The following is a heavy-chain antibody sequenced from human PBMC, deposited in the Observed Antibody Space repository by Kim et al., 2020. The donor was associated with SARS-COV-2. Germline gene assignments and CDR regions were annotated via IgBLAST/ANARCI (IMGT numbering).Heavy chain of an antibody. J-gene: IGHJ4*02. Sequence: KFQGRVPITRDTSASTAYMELSSLRSEDTAVYYCARDPDTSGIVGELFDYWGQGTLVTVSS. V-gene: IGHV1-3*01. D-gene: IGHD1-26*01. CDR3: ARDPDTSGIVGELFDY.